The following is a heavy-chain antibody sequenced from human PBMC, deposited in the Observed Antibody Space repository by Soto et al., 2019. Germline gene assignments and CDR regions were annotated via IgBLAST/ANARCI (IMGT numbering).Heavy chain of an antibody. D-gene: IGHD2-2*03. CDR2: VNPDSGVT. CDR1: GYTFTGYY. V-gene: IGHV1-2*02. CDR3: VTEGYGYGSLPQDY. J-gene: IGHJ4*02. Sequence: ASVKCSCKASGYTFTGYYLHWVRQAPGHGLECMGCVNPDSGVTNYAQKFHGRGTMTRXPXXSXXXPXMXXPIXYXTAVYHCVTEGYGYGSLPQDYWGQGTLVTVSS.